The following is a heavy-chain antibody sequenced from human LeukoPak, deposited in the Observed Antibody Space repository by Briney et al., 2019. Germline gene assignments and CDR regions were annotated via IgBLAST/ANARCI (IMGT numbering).Heavy chain of an antibody. CDR1: GGSISSYY. Sequence: TSETLSLTCTVSGGSISSYYWSWIRQPPGKGLEWIGYIYYSGSTNYNPSLKSRVTISVDTSKNQFSLKLSSVTAADTAVYYCATQYYYDSSGYYTHWGQGTLVTVSS. D-gene: IGHD3-22*01. CDR3: ATQYYYDSSGYYTH. V-gene: IGHV4-59*01. CDR2: IYYSGST. J-gene: IGHJ4*02.